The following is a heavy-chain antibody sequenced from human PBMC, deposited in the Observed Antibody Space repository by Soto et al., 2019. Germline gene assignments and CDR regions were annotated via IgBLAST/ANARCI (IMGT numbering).Heavy chain of an antibody. D-gene: IGHD6-19*01. CDR1: GFTFSSYW. J-gene: IGHJ4*02. CDR2: INSDGSST. Sequence: EVQLVESGGGLVQPGGSLRVSCAASGFTFSSYWMHWVRQAPGKGLVWVSRINSDGSSTSYADSVKGRFTISRDNAKNTLYLHMSSLRAEETAIYYCARRGGVSGLHYWGQGTLVTVSS. CDR3: ARRGGVSGLHY. V-gene: IGHV3-74*01.